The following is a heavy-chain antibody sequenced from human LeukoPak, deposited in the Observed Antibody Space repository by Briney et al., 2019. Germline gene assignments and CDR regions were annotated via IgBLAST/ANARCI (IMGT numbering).Heavy chain of an antibody. V-gene: IGHV3-23*01. J-gene: IGHJ4*02. CDR2: ISASGGST. Sequence: GGSLRLSCAASGFTFSNYALSWVRQAPGKGLKWVSGISASGGSTYYADSVKGRYTISRDNSKNTLYVQTNSLRAEDTAVYYCAKDRYCSGGSCSGDFDYWGQGTLVTVSS. CDR1: GFTFSNYA. D-gene: IGHD2-15*01. CDR3: AKDRYCSGGSCSGDFDY.